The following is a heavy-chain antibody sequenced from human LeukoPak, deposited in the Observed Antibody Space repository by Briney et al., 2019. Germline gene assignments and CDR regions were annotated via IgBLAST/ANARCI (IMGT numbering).Heavy chain of an antibody. CDR2: INPNSGGT. D-gene: IGHD3-3*01. CDR1: GYTFTGYY. CDR3: ARDLKYYDFWSGYYRDPYYFDY. V-gene: IGHV1-2*02. J-gene: IGHJ4*02. Sequence: ASVKVSCKASGYTFTGYYMHWVRQAPGQGLEWMGWINPNSGGTNYAQKFQGRVTMTRDTSISTAYMELSRLRSDDTAVYYCARDLKYYDFWSGYYRDPYYFDYWGQGTLVTVSS.